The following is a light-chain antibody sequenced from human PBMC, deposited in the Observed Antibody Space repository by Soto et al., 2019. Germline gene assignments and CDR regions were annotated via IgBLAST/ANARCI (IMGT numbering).Light chain of an antibody. CDR1: SSDVGGYNY. V-gene: IGLV2-11*01. CDR3: CSYAGSQVV. J-gene: IGLJ2*01. CDR2: DVS. Sequence: QSVLTQPRSVSGSPGQSVTISCTGTSSDVGGYNYVSWYQQHPGKAPKLMIYDVSKRPSGVPDRFSGSKSGNTASLTISGRQAEDEADYYCCSYAGSQVVFGGGTKLTVL.